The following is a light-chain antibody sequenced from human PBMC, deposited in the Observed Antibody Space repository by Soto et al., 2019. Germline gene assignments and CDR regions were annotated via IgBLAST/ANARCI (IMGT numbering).Light chain of an antibody. CDR3: YTYAGRTVV. Sequence: QSALTLPPSASGSPGQSVTISCSGTSSDVGGYNYVSWYQQHPGKAPKLMIYEISKRPSGVPDRFSGSKSGNTASLTVSGLQAEDEADYYCYTYAGRTVVFGGGTKLTVL. CDR2: EIS. V-gene: IGLV2-8*01. J-gene: IGLJ2*01. CDR1: SSDVGGYNY.